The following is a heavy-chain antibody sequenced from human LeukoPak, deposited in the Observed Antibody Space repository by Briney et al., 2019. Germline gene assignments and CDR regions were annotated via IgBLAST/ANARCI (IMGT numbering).Heavy chain of an antibody. CDR3: ARVASWAAGY. D-gene: IGHD1-26*01. CDR1: GFTFSSYS. V-gene: IGHV3-21*01. Sequence: GGSLRLSCAASGFTFSSYSMNWVRQAPGKGLEWVSSISSSSSYIFFADSVKGRFTISRDNAKNTLYLQMNSLRAEDTAVYYCARVASWAAGYWGQGTLVTVSS. J-gene: IGHJ4*02. CDR2: ISSSSSYI.